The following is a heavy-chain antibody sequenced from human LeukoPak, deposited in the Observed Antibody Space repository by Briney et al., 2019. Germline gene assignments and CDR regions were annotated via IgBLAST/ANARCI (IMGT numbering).Heavy chain of an antibody. Sequence: GESLKISCRGSGHSFTSYWIGWARQMPGKGLEWMGIIYPGDSDTRYSPSFQGQVTISADKSISTAYLQWSSLKASDTAMYYCARLGYFDLYGMDVWGQGTTVTVSS. V-gene: IGHV5-51*01. D-gene: IGHD3-9*01. CDR3: ARLGYFDLYGMDV. J-gene: IGHJ6*02. CDR1: GHSFTSYW. CDR2: IYPGDSDT.